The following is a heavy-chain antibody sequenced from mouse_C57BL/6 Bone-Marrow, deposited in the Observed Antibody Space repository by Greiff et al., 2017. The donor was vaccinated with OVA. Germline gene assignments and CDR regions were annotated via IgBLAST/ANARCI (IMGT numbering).Heavy chain of an antibody. CDR2: IDPENGDT. Sequence: VQLQQSGAELVRPGASVKLSCTASGFNIKDDYMHWVKQRPEQGLEWIGWIDPENGDTEYASKFQGKATITADTSSNTAYLQLSSLTSEDTAVYYCTTPNCYGSSGFAYWGQGTLVTVSA. CDR3: TTPNCYGSSGFAY. CDR1: GFNIKDDY. D-gene: IGHD1-1*01. J-gene: IGHJ3*01. V-gene: IGHV14-4*01.